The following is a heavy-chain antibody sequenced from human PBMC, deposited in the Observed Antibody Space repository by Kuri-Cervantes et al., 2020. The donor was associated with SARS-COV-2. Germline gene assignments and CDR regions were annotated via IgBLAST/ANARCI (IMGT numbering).Heavy chain of an antibody. Sequence: GESLKISCAASGFTFSSYAMSWVRQAPGKRLEWVSAISGSGGSTYYADSVKGRFTISRDNSKNTLYPQMNSLRAEDTAVYYCASLVVVAATHAFDIWGQGTMVTVSS. CDR1: GFTFSSYA. V-gene: IGHV3-23*01. D-gene: IGHD2-15*01. CDR3: ASLVVVAATHAFDI. J-gene: IGHJ3*02. CDR2: ISGSGGST.